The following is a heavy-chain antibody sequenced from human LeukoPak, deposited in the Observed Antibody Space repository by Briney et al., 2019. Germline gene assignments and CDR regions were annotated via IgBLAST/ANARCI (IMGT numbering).Heavy chain of an antibody. CDR2: ISGSGGST. Sequence: GGSLRLSCAASGFTFSSYAMSWVRQAPGKGLEWVSAISGSGGSTYYADSVKGRLTISRDNSKNTLYLQMNSLRAEDTAVYYCAKGLLNVAAAGIDYWGQGTLVTVSS. CDR1: GFTFSSYA. D-gene: IGHD6-13*01. V-gene: IGHV3-23*01. J-gene: IGHJ4*02. CDR3: AKGLLNVAAAGIDY.